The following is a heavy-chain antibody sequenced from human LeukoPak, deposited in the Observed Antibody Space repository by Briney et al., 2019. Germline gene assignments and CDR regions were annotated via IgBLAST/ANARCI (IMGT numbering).Heavy chain of an antibody. D-gene: IGHD1-26*01. Sequence: GGSLRLSCAASGFTFSSYWMHWVRQAPGKGLVWVSRINSDGSTTNYADSVKGRFTISRDNAKNTLDLQMNSLRAEDTAVYYCARRSSGSPPYYFDYWGQGTQVTVSS. CDR3: ARRSSGSPPYYFDY. CDR1: GFTFSSYW. V-gene: IGHV3-74*01. CDR2: INSDGSTT. J-gene: IGHJ4*02.